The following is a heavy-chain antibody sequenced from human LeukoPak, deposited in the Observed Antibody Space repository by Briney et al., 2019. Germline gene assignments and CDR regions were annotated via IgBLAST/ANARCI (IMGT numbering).Heavy chain of an antibody. CDR3: VKSGYSSSSDVDY. Sequence: PGGSLRLSCSVSGFTFSSYAMHWVRQAPGKGLQFLSSINSNGGSTYYAGSVKGRFTISGDNSKSKLYLQMNRLRSEDTAVYYCVKSGYSSSSDVDYWGQGTLVTVSS. CDR2: INSNGGST. J-gene: IGHJ4*02. CDR1: GFTFSSYA. V-gene: IGHV3-64D*09. D-gene: IGHD5-12*01.